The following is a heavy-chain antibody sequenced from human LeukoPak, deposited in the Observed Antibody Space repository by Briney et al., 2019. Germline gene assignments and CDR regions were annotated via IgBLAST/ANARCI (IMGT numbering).Heavy chain of an antibody. V-gene: IGHV3-66*01. D-gene: IGHD5-18*01. Sequence: GGSLRLSCAASGFTVSGNYMSWVRQAPGKGLEWVSVIYSGGSTYYADSVKGRFTISRDNSKNTLYLQMKSLRAEDTAVYYCAKDRGYSYGISEYWGQGTLVTVSS. CDR2: IYSGGST. CDR3: AKDRGYSYGISEY. J-gene: IGHJ4*02. CDR1: GFTVSGNY.